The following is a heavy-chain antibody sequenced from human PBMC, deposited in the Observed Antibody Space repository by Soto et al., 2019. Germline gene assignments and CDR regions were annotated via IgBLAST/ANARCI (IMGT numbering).Heavy chain of an antibody. Sequence: SETLSLTCTVSGGSISSYYWSWIRQPPGKGLEWIGYIYYSGSTNYNPSLKSRVTISVDTSKNQFSLKLSSVTAADTAVYYCARVGWYVWSPLDYWGQGTLVTVSS. CDR3: ARVGWYVWSPLDY. CDR2: IYYSGST. CDR1: GGSISSYY. J-gene: IGHJ4*02. V-gene: IGHV4-59*01. D-gene: IGHD3-16*01.